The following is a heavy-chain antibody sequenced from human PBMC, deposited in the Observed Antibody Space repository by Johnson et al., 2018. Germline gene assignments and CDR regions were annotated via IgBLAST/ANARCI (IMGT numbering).Heavy chain of an antibody. D-gene: IGHD2-15*01. CDR3: VGYCSGGSCYSRDYHYYDMDL. J-gene: IGHJ6*02. Sequence: QVQLVQSGGGVVQPGGSLRLSCEASGFRFSSYGMHWVRPAPGKGLEWVAVIWYDGMKKYYVESVKGRFTISRDNSKNTLFLQMDSLRAEDTAVYFCVGYCSGGSCYSRDYHYYDMDLWGQGTAVIVSS. CDR1: GFRFSSYG. CDR2: IWYDGMKK. V-gene: IGHV3-33*01.